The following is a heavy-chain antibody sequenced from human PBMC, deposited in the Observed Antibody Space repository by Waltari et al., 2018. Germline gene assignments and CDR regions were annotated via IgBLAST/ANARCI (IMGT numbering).Heavy chain of an antibody. V-gene: IGHV3-74*01. CDR3: VRGTSAWYGTDF. D-gene: IGHD6-19*01. CDR2: LNPDGSVP. J-gene: IGHJ4*02. Sequence: EVNLVGFGGGSVQPGGSLGRSCADFGFTFRDHCIHRVRPAPGKGLVWVSRLNPDGSVPVYADFGKGRFTISRDNAKNTVYLQMNSLKTDDTAVFYCVRGTSAWYGTDFWGQGTLVTVSS. CDR1: GFTFRDHC.